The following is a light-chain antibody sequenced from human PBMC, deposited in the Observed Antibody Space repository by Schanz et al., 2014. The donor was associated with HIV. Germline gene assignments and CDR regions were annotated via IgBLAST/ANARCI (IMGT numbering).Light chain of an antibody. V-gene: IGLV1-44*01. J-gene: IGLJ1*01. CDR1: SSNIGSNT. CDR2: TND. Sequence: QSVLTQPPSTSGTPGQRVTISCSGSSSNIGSNTVNWYQQLPGTAPKLLIYTNDQRPSGISDRFSGSKSGTSASLAISGLQSEDEGDYYCASWDDSLNGLYVFGPGTKVTVL. CDR3: ASWDDSLNGLYV.